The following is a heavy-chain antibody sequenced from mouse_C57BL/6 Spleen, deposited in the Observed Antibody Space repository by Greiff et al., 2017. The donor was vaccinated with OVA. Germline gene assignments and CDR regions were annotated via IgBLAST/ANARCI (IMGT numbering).Heavy chain of an antibody. CDR3: ARSGEIYYGNYQDY. CDR1: GYAFSSYW. CDR2: IYPGDGDT. Sequence: QVQLQQSGAELVKPGASVKISCKASGYAFSSYWMNWVKQRPGKGLEWIGQIYPGDGDTNYNGKFKGKATLTADKSSSTAYMQLSSLTSEDSAVYFCARSGEIYYGNYQDYWGKGTTLTVSS. J-gene: IGHJ2*01. D-gene: IGHD2-1*01. V-gene: IGHV1-80*01.